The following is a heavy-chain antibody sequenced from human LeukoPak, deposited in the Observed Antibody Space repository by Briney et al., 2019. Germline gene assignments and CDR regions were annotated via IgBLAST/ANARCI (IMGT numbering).Heavy chain of an antibody. CDR2: ISGSGGST. Sequence: GGSLRLSCAASGFTFDSYAMSWVRQAPGKGLEWVSSISGSGGSTYYADSVKGRFTISRDNSKNTLYLQMNSLRAEDTALYYCARAVGPYDYWGQGTLVTVSS. J-gene: IGHJ4*02. V-gene: IGHV3-23*01. CDR3: ARAVGPYDY. D-gene: IGHD3-10*01. CDR1: GFTFDSYA.